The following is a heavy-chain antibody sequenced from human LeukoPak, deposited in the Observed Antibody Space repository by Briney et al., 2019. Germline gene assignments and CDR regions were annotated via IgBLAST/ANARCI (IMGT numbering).Heavy chain of an antibody. Sequence: PGGSLRLSCAASGFTFSSYAMSWVRQAPGKGLEWVSAISGSGGSTYYADSVKGRFTISRDNSKNTLYLQMSSLRAEDTAVYYCAKFGYCSSTSCGEYYFDYWGQGTLVTVSS. J-gene: IGHJ4*02. V-gene: IGHV3-23*01. D-gene: IGHD2-2*01. CDR1: GFTFSSYA. CDR2: ISGSGGST. CDR3: AKFGYCSSTSCGEYYFDY.